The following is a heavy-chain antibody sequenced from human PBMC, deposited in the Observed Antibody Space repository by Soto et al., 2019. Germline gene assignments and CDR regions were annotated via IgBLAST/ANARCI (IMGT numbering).Heavy chain of an antibody. D-gene: IGHD3-10*02. CDR1: GGSVSSGSYY. CDR2: IYYSGST. J-gene: IGHJ6*02. Sequence: SETLSLTCTVSGGSVSSGSYYWSWIRQPPGKGLEWIGYIYYSGSTNYNPSLKSRVTISVDTSKNQFSLKLSSMTAADTAVYYCARDLFGDYDYYYGMDVWGQGTTVTVSS. V-gene: IGHV4-61*01. CDR3: ARDLFGDYDYYYGMDV.